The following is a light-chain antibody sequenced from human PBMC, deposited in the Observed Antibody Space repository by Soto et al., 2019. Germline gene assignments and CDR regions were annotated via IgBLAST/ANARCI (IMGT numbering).Light chain of an antibody. V-gene: IGKV3-11*01. CDR3: QQSYTSPWT. Sequence: PGERATLSCRASQSVSSYLAWYQQKPGQAPRLLIYDASNRATGIPARFSGSGSGTDFTLTISSLEPEDFATYFCQQSYTSPWTFGQGTKVDIK. CDR2: DAS. J-gene: IGKJ1*01. CDR1: QSVSSY.